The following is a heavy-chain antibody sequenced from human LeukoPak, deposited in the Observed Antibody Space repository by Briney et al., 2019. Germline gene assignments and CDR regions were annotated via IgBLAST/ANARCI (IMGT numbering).Heavy chain of an antibody. D-gene: IGHD6-19*01. Sequence: PSETLSLTCTVSGVSISSSSYYWGWIRQPPGKGLEWIGSIYYSGSTYYNPSLKSRVTISVDTSKNQFSLKLSSVTAADTAVYYCASYSSGWTWFDYWGQGTLVTVSS. CDR1: GVSISSSSYY. CDR3: ASYSSGWTWFDY. V-gene: IGHV4-39*01. CDR2: IYYSGST. J-gene: IGHJ4*01.